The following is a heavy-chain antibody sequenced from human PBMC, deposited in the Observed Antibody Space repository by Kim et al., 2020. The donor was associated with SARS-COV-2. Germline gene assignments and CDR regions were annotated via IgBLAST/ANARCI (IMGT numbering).Heavy chain of an antibody. CDR2: INTNTGNP. V-gene: IGHV7-4-1*02. Sequence: ASVKVSCKASGYTFTSYAMNWVRQAPGQGLEWMGWINTNTGNPTYAQGFTGRFVFSLDTSVSTAYLQISSLKAEDTAVYYCARADPIWFGEFFYYYYGMDVWGQGTTVTVSS. J-gene: IGHJ6*02. D-gene: IGHD3-10*01. CDR3: ARADPIWFGEFFYYYYGMDV. CDR1: GYTFTSYA.